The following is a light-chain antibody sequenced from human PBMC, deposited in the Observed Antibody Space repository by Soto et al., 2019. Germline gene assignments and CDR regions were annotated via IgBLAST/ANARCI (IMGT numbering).Light chain of an antibody. Sequence: QSVLTQPPSVSAAPGQKVTIACSGSSSNIGSDFVSWYQQLPGTAPQLLIYENNKRPSGIPDRFSGSKSATSATLGITGLQTGDEADYYCAAWDTRLSGGVCGGGTKLTVL. CDR1: SSNIGSDF. CDR3: AAWDTRLSGGV. CDR2: ENN. V-gene: IGLV1-51*02. J-gene: IGLJ3*02.